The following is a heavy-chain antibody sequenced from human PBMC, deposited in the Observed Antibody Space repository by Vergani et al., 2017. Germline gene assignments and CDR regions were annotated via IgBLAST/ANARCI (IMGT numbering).Heavy chain of an antibody. CDR1: GGSISSSSYY. CDR3: ARALGRNSEDY. CDR2: IYYSGST. V-gene: IGHV4-31*03. J-gene: IGHJ4*02. Sequence: QVQLQESGPGLVKPSETLSLTCTVSGGSISSSSYYWGWIRQPPGKGLEWIGYIYYSGSTYYNPSLKSRVTISVDTSKNQLSLKLSSVTAEDTAVYYCARALGRNSEDYWGQGTLVTVSS. D-gene: IGHD4-23*01.